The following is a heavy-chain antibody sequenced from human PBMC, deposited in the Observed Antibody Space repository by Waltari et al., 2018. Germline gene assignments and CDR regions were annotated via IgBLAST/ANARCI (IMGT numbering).Heavy chain of an antibody. CDR3: ARAGLIVSRGGLPYYYYGMDV. CDR1: GYPFTGYY. Sequence: QVQLLQSGAEVKKPGDSVRVSCKASGYPFTGYYMNWVRQAPGQGLEWMGWINPHSCGTHFAQKFQGWVTLTRDTSINTAYMELSRVRPNDTAVYYCARAGLIVSRGGLPYYYYGMDVWGQGTTVIVSS. D-gene: IGHD3-10*01. V-gene: IGHV1-2*04. CDR2: INPHSCGT. J-gene: IGHJ6*02.